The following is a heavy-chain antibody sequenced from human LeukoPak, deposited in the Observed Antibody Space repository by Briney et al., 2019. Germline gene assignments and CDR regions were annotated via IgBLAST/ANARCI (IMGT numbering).Heavy chain of an antibody. CDR1: GFTFSGYS. J-gene: IGHJ4*02. V-gene: IGHV3-21*01. Sequence: SGGSLRLSCAASGFTFSGYSMNWVRQAPGKGLEWVSSISTTSDYIHYADPLKGRVAISRDNAKNSLYLQMNSLRAEDTAVYYCARGGIYSQGFDYWGQGSLVTVSS. D-gene: IGHD6-13*01. CDR3: ARGGIYSQGFDY. CDR2: ISTTSDYI.